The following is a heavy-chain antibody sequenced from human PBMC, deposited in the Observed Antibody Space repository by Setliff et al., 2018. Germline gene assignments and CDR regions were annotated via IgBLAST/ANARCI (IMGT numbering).Heavy chain of an antibody. CDR2: IFHSGNT. Sequence: SETLSLTCSVSGFSIRDLYFWGWVRQPPGMGLEWIGHIFHSGNTYYNSSLRGRVTISMDTSQNQSSLRLESVTAADTAVYFCARAPTTYYMYYMDVWGEGTTVTVSS. V-gene: IGHV4-38-2*02. D-gene: IGHD1-26*01. CDR1: GFSIRDLYF. CDR3: ARAPTTYYMYYMDV. J-gene: IGHJ6*03.